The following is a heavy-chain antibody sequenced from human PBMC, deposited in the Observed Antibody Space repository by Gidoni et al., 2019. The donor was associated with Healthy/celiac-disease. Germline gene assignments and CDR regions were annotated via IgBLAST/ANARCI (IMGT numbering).Heavy chain of an antibody. CDR2: IWYDGSNK. J-gene: IGHJ5*02. CDR3: AREAYGDYGNWFDP. V-gene: IGHV3-33*01. Sequence: QVQLVESGGGVVQPGRSLRLSCAASGFTFSSYGMHGVRQAPGKGLEWVAVIWYDGSNKYYADSVKGRFTISRDNSKNTLYLQMNSLRAEDTAVYYCAREAYGDYGNWFDPWGQGTLVTVSS. CDR1: GFTFSSYG. D-gene: IGHD4-17*01.